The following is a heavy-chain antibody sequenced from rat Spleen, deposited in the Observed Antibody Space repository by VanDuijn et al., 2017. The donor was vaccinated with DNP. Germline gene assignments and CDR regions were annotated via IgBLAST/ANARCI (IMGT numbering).Heavy chain of an antibody. V-gene: IGHV3-3*01. CDR2: VNSAGST. CDR1: GNSITSSYR. D-gene: IGHD1-4*01. J-gene: IGHJ4*01. Sequence: EVQLQESGPGLVKPSQSLSLTCSVTGNSITSSYRWNWIRKFPGNKLEGMGSVNSAGSTNYNPSLKSRISITRDISKNQLFLQVNSVTTEDTATYYCARWPGYNPPYAMDAWGQGTSVTVSS. CDR3: ARWPGYNPPYAMDA.